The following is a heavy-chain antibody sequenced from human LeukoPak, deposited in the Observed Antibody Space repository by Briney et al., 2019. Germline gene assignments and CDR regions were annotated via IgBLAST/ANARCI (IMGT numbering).Heavy chain of an antibody. CDR2: INPNSGGT. CDR3: ARDGGAYCGGDCYFADDY. D-gene: IGHD2-21*02. CDR1: GYTFTGYY. V-gene: IGHV1-2*02. J-gene: IGHJ4*02. Sequence: ASVKVSCKASGYTFTGYYMHWVRQAPGQGLEWMGWINPNSGGTDYAQKFQGRVTMTRDTSISAAYMELSRLRSDDTAVYYCARDGGAYCGGDCYFADDYWGQGTLVTVSS.